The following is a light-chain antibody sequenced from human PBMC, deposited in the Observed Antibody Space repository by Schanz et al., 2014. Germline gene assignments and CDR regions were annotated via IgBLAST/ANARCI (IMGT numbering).Light chain of an antibody. CDR3: SSYTSSSTPVV. CDR2: DVS. CDR1: SSDVGGYNF. J-gene: IGLJ2*01. V-gene: IGLV2-14*03. Sequence: QSALTQPPSASGSPGQSVTISCTGTSSDVGGYNFVSWYQQHPGKAPKLMIYDVSARPSGVPYRFSGSKSGNTASLTISGLQAEDEADYYCSSYTSSSTPVVFGGGTKLTVL.